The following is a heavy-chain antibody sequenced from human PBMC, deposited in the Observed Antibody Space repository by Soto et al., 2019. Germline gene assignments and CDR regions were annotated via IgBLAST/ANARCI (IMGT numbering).Heavy chain of an antibody. CDR1: GFTFSSYA. Sequence: ESGGGLVQPGGSLRLSCAASGFTFSSYAMSWVRQAPGKGLEWVSAISGSGGSTYYADSVKGRFTISRDNSKNTLYLQMNSLRAEDTAVYYCAKDKPDGSGSYYFYYYYGMDVWGQGTTVTVSS. D-gene: IGHD3-10*01. CDR2: ISGSGGST. CDR3: AKDKPDGSGSYYFYYYYGMDV. V-gene: IGHV3-23*01. J-gene: IGHJ6*02.